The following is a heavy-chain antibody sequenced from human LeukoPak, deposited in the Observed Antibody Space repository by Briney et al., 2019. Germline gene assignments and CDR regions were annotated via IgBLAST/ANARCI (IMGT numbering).Heavy chain of an antibody. D-gene: IGHD2-2*02. CDR2: INPNSGGT. CDR1: GYTFTGYY. Sequence: ASVKVSCKTSGYTFTGYYMHWVRQAPGHGLEWMGWINPNSGGTNYAQRFQGRVTMTRDTSISTAYMELNRLRSDDTALYYCARERGYCSSSACYTSDAFDIWGQGTMVTVSS. V-gene: IGHV1-2*02. CDR3: ARERGYCSSSACYTSDAFDI. J-gene: IGHJ3*02.